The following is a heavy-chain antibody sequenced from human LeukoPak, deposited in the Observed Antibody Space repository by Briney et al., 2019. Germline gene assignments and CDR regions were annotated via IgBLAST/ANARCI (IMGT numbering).Heavy chain of an antibody. CDR3: AKGVYSSSWDGFDI. J-gene: IGHJ3*02. Sequence: GGSLRLSCAASGFTFSTYAMSWVRQAPGKGLAWVSTISGNGANTYYADSVKGRFTISRDKSKNTLYLQMNSLRAEDTALYYCAKGVYSSSWDGFDIWGQGTTVTVSS. D-gene: IGHD6-13*01. V-gene: IGHV3-23*01. CDR2: ISGNGANT. CDR1: GFTFSTYA.